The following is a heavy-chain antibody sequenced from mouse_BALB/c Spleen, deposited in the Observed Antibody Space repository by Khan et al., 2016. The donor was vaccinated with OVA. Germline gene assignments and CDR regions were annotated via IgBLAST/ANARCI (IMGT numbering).Heavy chain of an antibody. D-gene: IGHD1-1*01. CDR3: TRLAYYYNSAGFAY. CDR2: ISSGGSYT. Sequence: EVELVESGGDLVKPGGSLKLSCAASGFTFSTYGMSWVRQTPDKRLEWVATISSGGSYTYYPDSVKGRFTIYRDNAKNTLNLKMRSLKSADTAMXYCTRLAYYYNSAGFAYWGQGTLVTVSA. V-gene: IGHV5-6*01. J-gene: IGHJ3*01. CDR1: GFTFSTYG.